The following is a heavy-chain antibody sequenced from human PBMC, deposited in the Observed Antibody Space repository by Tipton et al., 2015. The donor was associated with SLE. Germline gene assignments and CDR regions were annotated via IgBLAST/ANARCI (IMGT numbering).Heavy chain of an antibody. J-gene: IGHJ4*02. CDR2: INHSGST. D-gene: IGHD2-2*01. CDR3: ARGSRLGGSTPRTGFDY. V-gene: IGHV4-34*01. Sequence: TLSLTCAVYGGSFSGYYWSWIRQPPGKGLEWIGEINHSGSTNYNPSLKSRVTIPVDTSKNQFSLKLSSVTAADTAVYYCARGSRLGGSTPRTGFDYWGQGTLVTVSS. CDR1: GGSFSGYY.